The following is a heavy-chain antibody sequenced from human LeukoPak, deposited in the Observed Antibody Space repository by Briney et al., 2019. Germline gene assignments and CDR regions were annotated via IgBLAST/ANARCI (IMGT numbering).Heavy chain of an antibody. CDR2: INANSGGT. CDR3: ARPDCSSTSCYAEGWFDP. Sequence: ASVKVSCKASGYTFTGYYMHWVRQAPGQGLEWMGWINANSGGTNYAQKFQGRVTMTRDTSISTAYMELSRLRSDDTAVYYCARPDCSSTSCYAEGWFDPWGQGTLVTVSS. CDR1: GYTFTGYY. J-gene: IGHJ5*02. V-gene: IGHV1-2*02. D-gene: IGHD2-2*01.